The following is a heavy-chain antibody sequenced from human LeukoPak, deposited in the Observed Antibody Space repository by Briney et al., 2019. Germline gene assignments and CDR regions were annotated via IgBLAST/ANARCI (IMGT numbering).Heavy chain of an antibody. J-gene: IGHJ6*03. CDR3: ARRQYQLLNGNYYYMDV. CDR1: GFTFSSYS. CDR2: ISSSSSTI. D-gene: IGHD2-2*01. Sequence: PGGSLRLSCAASGFTFSSYSMNWVRQAPGKGLEWVSYISSSSSTIDYADSVKGRFTISRDNAKNSLYLQMNRLRAEDTAVYYCARRQYQLLNGNYYYMDVWGKGTTVTVSS. V-gene: IGHV3-48*01.